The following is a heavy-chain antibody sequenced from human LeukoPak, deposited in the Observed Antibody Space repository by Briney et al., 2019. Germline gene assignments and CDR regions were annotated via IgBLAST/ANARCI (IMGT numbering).Heavy chain of an antibody. D-gene: IGHD6-6*01. CDR2: IDWDDDE. V-gene: IGHV2-70*11. CDR1: GFSLSTSGMC. CDR3: ARIIAYSSSLYYYYMDV. J-gene: IGHJ6*03. Sequence: SGPTLVNPTQTLTLTCTFSGFSLSTSGMCVSWIRQPTGKALEWLARIDWDDDEYYSTSLKTRLTISKDTFKNQVVLTMTNMDPVDTGTYYCARIIAYSSSLYYYYMDVWGRGTTVTVSS.